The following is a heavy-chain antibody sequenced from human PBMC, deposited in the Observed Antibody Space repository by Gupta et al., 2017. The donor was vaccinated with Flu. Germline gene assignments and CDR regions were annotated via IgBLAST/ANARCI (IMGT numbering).Heavy chain of an antibody. J-gene: IGHJ6*02. CDR1: GYRFTSYW. CDR3: ARHPVGWLPGSYYGMDV. D-gene: IGHD4-23*01. V-gene: IGHV5-51*01. CDR2: IYPGDSDT. Sequence: VQLVQSGAEVKKSWESLKISRKGSGYRFTSYWIGWVRQLPGKGLEWMGIIYPGDSDTRYSPSFQGQVTISADKSISTAYLQWSSLKASDTAMYYCARHPVGWLPGSYYGMDVWGQGTTVTVSS.